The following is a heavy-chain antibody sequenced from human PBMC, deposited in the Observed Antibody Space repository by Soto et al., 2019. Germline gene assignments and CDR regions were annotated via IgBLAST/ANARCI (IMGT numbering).Heavy chain of an antibody. CDR1: GFTFSGWA. Sequence: EVQLVDSGGGLVQPGGSLKLSCAASGFTFSGWAMHLVRQASGKGLGWVVPIRRRATNYATVSPASVKGRFIISRDDSTSTAYLQLNSLKTDDTAVYYCTRPFDGSGYCSPYFDYWGQGTLVTVSS. J-gene: IGHJ4*02. V-gene: IGHV3-73*02. D-gene: IGHD3-22*01. CDR3: TRPFDGSGYCSPYFDY. CDR2: IRRRATNYAT.